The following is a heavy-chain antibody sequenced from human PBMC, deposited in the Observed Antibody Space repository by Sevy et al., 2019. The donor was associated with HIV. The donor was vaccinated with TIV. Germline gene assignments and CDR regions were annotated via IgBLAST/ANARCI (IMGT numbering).Heavy chain of an antibody. CDR3: ARDPPSYYDYRTGYHDS. D-gene: IGHD3-3*01. V-gene: IGHV3-20*04. CDR2: INWNGGST. J-gene: IGHJ4*02. Sequence: GGSLRLSCAASGFTFEDYGMSWVRQVPGKGPEWVSGINWNGGSTSYADSVKGRFTISRDNAKNSLFLQMKGLRAEDTALYYCARDPPSYYDYRTGYHDSWDQGTRVTVSS. CDR1: GFTFEDYG.